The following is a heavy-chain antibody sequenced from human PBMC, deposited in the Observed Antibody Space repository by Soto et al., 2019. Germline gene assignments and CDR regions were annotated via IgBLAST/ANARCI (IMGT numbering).Heavy chain of an antibody. Sequence: QVQLVQSGAEVKKPGSSVKVSCKASGGTFSSYAIIWVRQAPGQGLEWRGGILPIFGTANYAQKFQRRVTITADESTSTADMELSSLRSYDTAVYYCARVSLLGYEDSSGWFDYCGQGNRVTVSS. CDR3: ARVSLLGYEDSSGWFDY. CDR2: ILPIFGTA. J-gene: IGHJ4*02. CDR1: GGTFSSYA. V-gene: IGHV1-69*01. D-gene: IGHD3-22*01.